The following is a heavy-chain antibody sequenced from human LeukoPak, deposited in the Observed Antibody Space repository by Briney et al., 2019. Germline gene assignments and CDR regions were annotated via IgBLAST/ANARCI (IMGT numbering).Heavy chain of an antibody. D-gene: IGHD5-18*01. J-gene: IGHJ4*02. CDR3: TTNSYGSY. CDR1: GFTFSNAW. CDR2: VKSKSDGGTT. V-gene: IGHV3-15*01. Sequence: GGSLRLSCAASGFTFSNAWMSWVRQAPGKGLEWVGRVKSKSDGGTTDFAAPVKGRFTISRDDSKNTLDLQMKNLKTEDTAVYYCTTNSYGSYWGQGTLVTVSS.